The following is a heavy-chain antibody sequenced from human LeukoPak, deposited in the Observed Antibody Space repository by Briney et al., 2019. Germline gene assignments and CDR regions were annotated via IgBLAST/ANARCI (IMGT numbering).Heavy chain of an antibody. Sequence: SETLSLTCTVSGGSISSSSYFWGWIRQPPGKGLEWIGTIYYSGSTYYNPSLKSRVTISVDTSKSHFSLKLSSVTAADTAVYHCARIPTDSNYGFDYWGQGTLVTVSS. V-gene: IGHV4-39*02. J-gene: IGHJ4*02. D-gene: IGHD4-11*01. CDR2: IYYSGST. CDR1: GGSISSSSYF. CDR3: ARIPTDSNYGFDY.